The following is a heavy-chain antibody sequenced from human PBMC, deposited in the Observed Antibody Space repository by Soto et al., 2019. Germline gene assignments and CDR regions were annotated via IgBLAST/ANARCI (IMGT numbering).Heavy chain of an antibody. CDR3: ARGIEMARIGWFDP. Sequence: GESLKISCKGSGYRFTSFWIGWVRQMPGKGLEWLGIIYPGDADIRYTPSFQGQVTMSADKSISTAYLQWSSLKTSDTAIYYCARGIEMARIGWFDPWGQGTLVTVSS. CDR2: IYPGDADI. J-gene: IGHJ5*02. D-gene: IGHD5-12*01. CDR1: GYRFTSFW. V-gene: IGHV5-51*01.